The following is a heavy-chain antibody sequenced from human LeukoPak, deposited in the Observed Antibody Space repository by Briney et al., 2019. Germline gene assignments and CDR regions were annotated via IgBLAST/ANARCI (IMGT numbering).Heavy chain of an antibody. Sequence: NGNGASTYYSDSVKGRFTISRDNSKNTLYLQMNSLRAEDTAVYYCAKQGSYTTGWFDYWGQGALVTVSS. CDR3: AKQGSYTTGWFDY. CDR2: NGNGAST. J-gene: IGHJ4*02. V-gene: IGHV3-23*01. D-gene: IGHD6-19*01.